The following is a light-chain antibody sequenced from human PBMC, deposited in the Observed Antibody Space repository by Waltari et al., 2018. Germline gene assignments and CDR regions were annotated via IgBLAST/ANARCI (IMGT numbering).Light chain of an antibody. V-gene: IGKV4-1*01. CDR3: HQYYSYPWT. J-gene: IGKJ1*01. CDR1: QSVLYSSDNNNY. CDR2: WAS. Sequence: DIVMTQSPDSLAVSLGERATIHCNSSQSVLYSSDNNNYLAWYQQKQGQPPRLLIYWASTRESGVPDRFSGSGSGTDFTLTISSLQAEDVAVYYCHQYYSYPWTFGQGTTVEIK.